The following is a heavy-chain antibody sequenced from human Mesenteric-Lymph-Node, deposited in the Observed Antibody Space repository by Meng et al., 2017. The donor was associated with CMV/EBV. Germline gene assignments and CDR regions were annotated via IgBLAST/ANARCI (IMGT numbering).Heavy chain of an antibody. Sequence: CTWSSGSISNDGYYWSWIRQHPGKGLEWIGYTSDSGRTYNNPSLNSRLTISVYRSKNQFSLKLSSVTAADTAVYYCARAVEYYFDSWGQGTLVTVSS. CDR3: ARAVEYYFDS. V-gene: IGHV4-31*03. J-gene: IGHJ4*02. CDR1: SGSISNDGYY. CDR2: TSDSGRT.